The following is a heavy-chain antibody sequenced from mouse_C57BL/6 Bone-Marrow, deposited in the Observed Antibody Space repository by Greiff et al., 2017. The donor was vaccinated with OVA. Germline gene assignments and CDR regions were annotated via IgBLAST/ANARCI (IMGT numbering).Heavy chain of an antibody. CDR3: ARSMNPYAMDY. V-gene: IGHV1-61*01. CDR2: IYPSDSET. Sequence: VQLQQPGAELVRPGSSVKLSCKASGYTFTSYWMDWVKQRPGQGLEWIGNIYPSDSETHYNQKFKDKATLTVDKSSSTAYMQLSSLTSEDSAVYYCARSMNPYAMDYWGQGTSVTVSS. J-gene: IGHJ4*01. CDR1: GYTFTSYW.